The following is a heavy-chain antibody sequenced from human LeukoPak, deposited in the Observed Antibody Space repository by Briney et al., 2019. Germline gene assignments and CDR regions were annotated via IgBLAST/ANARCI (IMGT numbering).Heavy chain of an antibody. Sequence: SETLSLTCTVSGGSISSYYWSWIRQPPGKRLEWIGYIYYSGSTNYNPSLKSRVTISVDTSKNQFSLKLSSVTAADTAVYYCARGYFDWLFYMDVWGQGTTVTVSS. J-gene: IGHJ6*02. V-gene: IGHV4-59*01. CDR3: ARGYFDWLFYMDV. D-gene: IGHD3-9*01. CDR1: GGSISSYY. CDR2: IYYSGST.